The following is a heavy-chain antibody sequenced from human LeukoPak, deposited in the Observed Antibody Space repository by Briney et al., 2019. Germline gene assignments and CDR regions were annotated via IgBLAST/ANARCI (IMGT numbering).Heavy chain of an antibody. Sequence: GGSLRLSCAASGFAFSSYSMNWVRQAPGKGLEWVSSISGTSTYIYFANSLKGRFSISRDNAKNSLYLQMNSLRAEDTAVYFCARASLSEIIAAEAFFDSWGQGTLVTVSS. J-gene: IGHJ4*02. CDR2: ISGTSTYI. V-gene: IGHV3-21*01. CDR1: GFAFSSYS. CDR3: ARASLSEIIAAEAFFDS. D-gene: IGHD6-13*01.